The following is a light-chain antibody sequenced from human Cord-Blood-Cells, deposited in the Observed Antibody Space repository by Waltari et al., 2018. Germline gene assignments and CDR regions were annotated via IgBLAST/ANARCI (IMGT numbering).Light chain of an antibody. CDR2: DAS. J-gene: IGKJ2*01. CDR1: QSVSSY. V-gene: IGKV3-11*01. CDR3: QQRSNRPYT. Sequence: EIVLTQSPATLSLSPGERATLSCRASQSVSSYLAWYQQKPGQAPRLLIYDASNRATGIPARFSGSGSGTDFTLTISSLEPEDCAVYYCQQRSNRPYTFGQGTKLEIK.